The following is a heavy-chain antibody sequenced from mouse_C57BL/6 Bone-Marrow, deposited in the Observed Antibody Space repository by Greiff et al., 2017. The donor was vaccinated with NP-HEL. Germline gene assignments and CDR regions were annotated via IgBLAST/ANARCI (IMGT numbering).Heavy chain of an antibody. V-gene: IGHV5-4*01. Sequence: EVQGVESGGGLVKPGGSLKLSCAASGFTFSSYAMSWVRQTPEKRLEWVATISDGGSYTYYPDNVKGRFTISRDNAKNNLYLQMSHLKSEDTAMYYCARDRDYGYDEFAYWGQGTLVTVSA. CDR1: GFTFSSYA. D-gene: IGHD2-2*01. CDR2: ISDGGSYT. CDR3: ARDRDYGYDEFAY. J-gene: IGHJ3*01.